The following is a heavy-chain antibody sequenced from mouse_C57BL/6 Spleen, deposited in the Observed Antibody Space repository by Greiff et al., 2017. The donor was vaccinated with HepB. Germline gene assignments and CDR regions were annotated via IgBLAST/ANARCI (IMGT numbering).Heavy chain of an antibody. CDR3: ARGVLRGVFDY. CDR1: GFTFSDYY. CDR2: INYDGSST. J-gene: IGHJ2*01. D-gene: IGHD1-1*01. Sequence: DVKLVESEGGLVQPGSSMKLSCTASGFTFSDYYMAWVRQVPEKGLEWVANINYDGSSTYYLDSLKSRFIISRDNAKNILYLQMSSLKSEDTATYYCARGVLRGVFDYWGQGTTLTVSS. V-gene: IGHV5-16*01.